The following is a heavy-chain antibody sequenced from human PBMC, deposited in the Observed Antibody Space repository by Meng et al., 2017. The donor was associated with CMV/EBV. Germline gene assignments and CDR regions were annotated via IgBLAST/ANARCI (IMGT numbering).Heavy chain of an antibody. J-gene: IGHJ4*02. D-gene: IGHD6-13*01. CDR1: GFTFDDYA. Sequence: GGSLRLSCAASGFTFDDYAMHWVRQAPGKGLEWVSGISWNSGSIGYADSVEGRFTISRDNAKNSLYLQMNSLRAEDTALYYCAKGDGAGTAYYFDYWGQGTLVTVSS. V-gene: IGHV3-9*01. CDR3: AKGDGAGTAYYFDY. CDR2: ISWNSGSI.